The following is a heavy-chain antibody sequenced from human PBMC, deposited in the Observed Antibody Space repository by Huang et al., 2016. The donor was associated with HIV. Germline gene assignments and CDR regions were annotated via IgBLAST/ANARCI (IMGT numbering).Heavy chain of an antibody. CDR2: IRNKANNYAT. D-gene: IGHD3-3*02. J-gene: IGHJ4*02. Sequence: EVQLVESGGGSVQPGGSLILSCADSGSNFNTMHWVRQASGKWLEWVGRIRNKANNYATAYAASVRGRFTISRDDSRSTAYLQMTSRRIEDTALYYCIILDGDYWGRGILVTVSS. CDR3: IILDGDY. V-gene: IGHV3-73*01. CDR1: GSNFNT.